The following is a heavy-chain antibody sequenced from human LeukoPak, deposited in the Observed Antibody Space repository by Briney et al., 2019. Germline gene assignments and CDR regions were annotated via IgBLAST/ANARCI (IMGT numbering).Heavy chain of an antibody. CDR3: ARDSPITIFGVVIPDYYYGMDV. CDR2: IYYSGST. J-gene: IGHJ6*02. D-gene: IGHD3-3*01. Sequence: PSETLSLTCTVSGGSISSYYWSWIRQPPGKGLEWIGYIYYSGSTNYNPSLKSRVTMSVDTSKNQFSLKLSSVTAADTAVYYCARDSPITIFGVVIPDYYYGMDVWGQGTTVTVSS. V-gene: IGHV4-59*01. CDR1: GGSISSYY.